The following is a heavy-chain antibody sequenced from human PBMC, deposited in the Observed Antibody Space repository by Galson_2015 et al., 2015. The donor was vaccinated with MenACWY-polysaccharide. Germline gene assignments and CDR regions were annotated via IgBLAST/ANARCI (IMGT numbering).Heavy chain of an antibody. J-gene: IGHJ4*02. CDR3: AREKGSSGYGFDN. D-gene: IGHD3-22*01. CDR2: INTDGSST. Sequence: SLRLSCAASGFIFNSYWMHWVRHAPGKGLVWVSRINTDGSSTSYADSVKGRFTISRDNAKNTLYLQMSSLRAEDTAVYYCAREKGSSGYGFDNWGQGTLVTVSS. V-gene: IGHV3-74*01. CDR1: GFIFNSYW.